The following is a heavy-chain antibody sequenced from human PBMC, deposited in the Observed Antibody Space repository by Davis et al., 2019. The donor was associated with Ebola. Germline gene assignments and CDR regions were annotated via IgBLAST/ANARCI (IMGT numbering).Heavy chain of an antibody. V-gene: IGHV3-64*02. CDR2: ISTNGRTT. CDR1: GFTFSSYV. Sequence: GESLKISCAASGFTFSSYVMHWVRQSPGKGLESVSAISTNGRTTYYADSVKGRFTISRDNSKNTLYLQMNSLRAEDTAVYYCAKDGYSSGWNYFDYWGQGTLVTVSS. CDR3: AKDGYSSGWNYFDY. D-gene: IGHD6-19*01. J-gene: IGHJ4*02.